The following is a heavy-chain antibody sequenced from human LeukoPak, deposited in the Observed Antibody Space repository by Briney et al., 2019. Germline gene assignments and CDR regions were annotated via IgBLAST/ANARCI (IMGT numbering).Heavy chain of an antibody. CDR1: EFTFRSHV. D-gene: IGHD3-10*01. V-gene: IGHV3-23*01. Sequence: PGGSLRLSCAASEFTFRSHVMSWVRQAPGKGLEWISAIVGSGSTTHYADSVKGRFTISRDNSKNTLYLQMNSLRADDTALYYCAREGSSHDAFDTWGQGTVVTVSS. CDR2: IVGSGSTT. CDR3: AREGSSHDAFDT. J-gene: IGHJ3*02.